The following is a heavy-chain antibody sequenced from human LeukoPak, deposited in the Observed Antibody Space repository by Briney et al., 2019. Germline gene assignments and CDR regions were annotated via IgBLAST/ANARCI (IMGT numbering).Heavy chain of an antibody. CDR3: AKDRIHSSSWTGDFDY. V-gene: IGHV3-30*18. CDR1: GFTFSNYG. Sequence: PGRSLRLSCAASGFTFSNYGIHWVRQAPGKGLEWVAVISYDGSDKYYADSVKVRFTISRDNSKNTLYLQMNSLRAEDTAVYYCAKDRIHSSSWTGDFDYWGQGTLVTVSS. J-gene: IGHJ4*02. CDR2: ISYDGSDK. D-gene: IGHD6-13*01.